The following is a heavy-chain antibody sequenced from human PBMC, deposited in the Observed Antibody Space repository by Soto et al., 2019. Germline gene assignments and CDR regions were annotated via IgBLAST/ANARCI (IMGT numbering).Heavy chain of an antibody. Sequence: GGSLRLSCAASGLPFSSYAMSWVRQAPGKGLEWVSAISGSGGTTYYADSVKGRFTFSRDNSKNTLYLQMNSLRAEDTAVYYCAKTANGWFSAFDIWGQGTMVTVSS. D-gene: IGHD6-19*01. V-gene: IGHV3-23*01. CDR3: AKTANGWFSAFDI. J-gene: IGHJ3*02. CDR1: GLPFSSYA. CDR2: ISGSGGTT.